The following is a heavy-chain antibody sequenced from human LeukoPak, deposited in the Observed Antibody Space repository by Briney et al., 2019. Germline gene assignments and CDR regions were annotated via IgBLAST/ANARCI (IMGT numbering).Heavy chain of an antibody. V-gene: IGHV1-2*02. Sequence: ASVKVSCKASGYTFTGYYMHWVRQAPGQGLEWMGWINPNSGGTNYAQKFQGRVTMTRDTSISTAYMELSRLRSDDTAVYYCARVPLPYSSSWNDYWGQGTLVTVSS. D-gene: IGHD6-13*01. CDR3: ARVPLPYSSSWNDY. CDR1: GYTFTGYY. CDR2: INPNSGGT. J-gene: IGHJ4*02.